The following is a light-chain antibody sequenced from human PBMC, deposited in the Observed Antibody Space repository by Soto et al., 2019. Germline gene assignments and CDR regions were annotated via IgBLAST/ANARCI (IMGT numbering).Light chain of an antibody. CDR1: SSDVGNYNL. CDR3: CSYAGSNTHV. Sequence: QCALTQPASVSGSPGQSITLSCTGTSSDVGNYNLVSWYQQHPGKAPKLLIYEASKRPSGVSSRFSGSKSGNTASLTISGLQAEDEADYYCCSYAGSNTHVFGTGTQLTAL. J-gene: IGLJ7*02. V-gene: IGLV2-23*01. CDR2: EAS.